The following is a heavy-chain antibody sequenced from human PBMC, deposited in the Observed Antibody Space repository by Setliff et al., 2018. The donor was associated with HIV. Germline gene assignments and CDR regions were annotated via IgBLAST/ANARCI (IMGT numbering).Heavy chain of an antibody. CDR3: ARVGSHWSTFDY. Sequence: GASVKVSCKASGYTLTTYGISWVRQAPGQGLEWMGWTNTETGNPMYAQGFTGRFVFSLETSVSTAYLQINRLKTEDTAMYYCARVGSHWSTFDYRGQGALVTVSS. J-gene: IGHJ4*02. V-gene: IGHV7-4-1*02. CDR2: TNTETGNP. D-gene: IGHD6-13*01. CDR1: GYTLTTYG.